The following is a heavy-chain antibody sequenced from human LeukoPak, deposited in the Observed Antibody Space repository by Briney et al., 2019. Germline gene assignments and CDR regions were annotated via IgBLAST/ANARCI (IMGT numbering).Heavy chain of an antibody. J-gene: IGHJ3*02. CDR1: GFNFRPFW. CDR3: ARDRGYPDSFNI. D-gene: IGHD3-10*01. V-gene: IGHV3-74*01. Sequence: GGSLRLSCAASGFNFRPFWMHWVRQPPGKGLVWISHINNDGSTKVYADSVKGRFTISRDNAKNTLYLQMNSLRADDTAVYYCARDRGYPDSFNIWGEGTMVTVSS. CDR2: INNDGSTK.